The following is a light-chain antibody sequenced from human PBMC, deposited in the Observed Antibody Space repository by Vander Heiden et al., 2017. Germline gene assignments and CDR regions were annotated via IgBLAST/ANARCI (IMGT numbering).Light chain of an antibody. CDR2: NAF. J-gene: IGKJ1*01. V-gene: IGKV3-20*01. CDR1: QSVGNNF. Sequence: EIVLTQSQGTLSLSPGDRATLSCRASQSVGNNFLAWYQQKPGQAPRLLIYNAFNRATGTPDRFSGSGSGTDFTLTISRLEPEDFAVYYCHQCARAPLTFGQGTKVEIK. CDR3: HQCARAPLT.